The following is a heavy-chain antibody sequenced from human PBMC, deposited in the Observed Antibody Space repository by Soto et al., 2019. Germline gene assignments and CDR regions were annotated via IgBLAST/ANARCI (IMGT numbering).Heavy chain of an antibody. J-gene: IGHJ3*02. CDR3: TRGPLGDCGGGRCNWAFDI. D-gene: IGHD2-15*01. V-gene: IGHV4-59*01. CDR1: GGSISSYY. CDR2: IYYSGST. Sequence: SETLSLTCTVSGGSISSYYWSWIRQPPGKGLEWIGYIYYSGSTNYNPSPKRRVTISVATSKNQLSLTLSSPPAPDTALYPCTRGPLGDCGGGRCNWAFDIRGQGTMVTVSS.